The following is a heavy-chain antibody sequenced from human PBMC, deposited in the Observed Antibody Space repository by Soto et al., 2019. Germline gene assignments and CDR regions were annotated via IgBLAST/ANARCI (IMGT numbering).Heavy chain of an antibody. V-gene: IGHV1-69*13. CDR2: IIPIFGTA. Sequence: SVKVSCKASGGTFSSYAISWVRQAPGQGLEWMGGIIPIFGTANYAQKFQGRVTITADESTSTAYMELSSLRSEDTAVYYCASPNCSGGSCRYYFDYWGQGTLVTVSS. J-gene: IGHJ4*02. CDR3: ASPNCSGGSCRYYFDY. D-gene: IGHD2-15*01. CDR1: GGTFSSYA.